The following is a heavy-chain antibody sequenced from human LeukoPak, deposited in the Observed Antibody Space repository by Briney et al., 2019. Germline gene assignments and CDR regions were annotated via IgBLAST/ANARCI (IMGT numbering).Heavy chain of an antibody. V-gene: IGHV1-8*01. CDR3: ARGKKGSGWYGGAVY. CDR2: MNPNSGNT. Sequence: ASVKVSCKASGYTFTSYDINWVRQATGQGLEWMGWMNPNSGNTGYAQKFQGRVTMTRNTSIGTAYMELSRLRSEDTAVYYCARGKKGSGWYGGAVYWGQGTLVTVSS. CDR1: GYTFTSYD. D-gene: IGHD6-19*01. J-gene: IGHJ4*02.